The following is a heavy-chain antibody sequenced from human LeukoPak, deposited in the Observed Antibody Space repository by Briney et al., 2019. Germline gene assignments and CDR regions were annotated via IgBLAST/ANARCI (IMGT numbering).Heavy chain of an antibody. CDR1: GFTFSSYE. D-gene: IGHD2-15*01. CDR2: ISSSGGTT. Sequence: GGSLRLSCAASGFTFSSYEMNWVRQAPGKGLEWISYISSSGGTTYYADSVKGRFTISRDNAKNSLYLQMNSLRAEDTAVYYCATYIVGPTIDYWGQGTLVTVSS. CDR3: ATYIVGPTIDY. V-gene: IGHV3-48*03. J-gene: IGHJ4*02.